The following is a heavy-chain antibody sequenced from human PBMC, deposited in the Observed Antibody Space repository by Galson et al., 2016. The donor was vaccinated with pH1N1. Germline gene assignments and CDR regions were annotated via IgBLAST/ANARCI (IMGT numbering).Heavy chain of an antibody. J-gene: IGHJ3*02. CDR1: GFTFSTYA. CDR3: AKDQDSEGRYDAFDI. CDR2: IYSGGSST. D-gene: IGHD6-19*01. Sequence: SLRLSCAASGFTFSTYAMSWVRQAPGKGLEWVSVIYSGGSSTYYADSVKGRFTISRDNSKNTLYPQMNSLRAEDTAVYYCAKDQDSEGRYDAFDIWGQGTMVTVSS. V-gene: IGHV3-23*03.